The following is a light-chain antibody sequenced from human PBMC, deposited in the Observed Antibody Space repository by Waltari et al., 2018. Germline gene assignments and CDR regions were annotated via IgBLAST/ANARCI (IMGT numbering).Light chain of an antibody. J-gene: IGKJ4*01. CDR3: QQYDDFPLT. V-gene: IGKV1-33*01. Sequence: DIQMTQSPSSLSASVGDRVTITCQASQDISNNLNWYQQKPGKAPKRLISYASTLERGVPLRFSGSGSGTSFTFIISSLQPEDIAIYFCQQYDDFPLTFGGGTKIEIK. CDR2: YAS. CDR1: QDISNN.